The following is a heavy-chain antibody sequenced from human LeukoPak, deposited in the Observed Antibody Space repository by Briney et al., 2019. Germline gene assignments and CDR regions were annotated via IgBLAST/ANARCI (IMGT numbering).Heavy chain of an antibody. J-gene: IGHJ6*03. CDR2: IIPIFGTA. V-gene: IGHV1-69*05. Sequence: ASVKVSCKASGGTFSSYAISWVRQAPGQGLEWMGGIIPIFGTANYAQKFQGRVTITTDESTSTAYMELSSLRSEDTAVYYCARVYIAFGLVPAAVNYYYYMDVWGKGTTVTVSS. CDR1: GGTFSSYA. D-gene: IGHD2-2*01. CDR3: ARVYIAFGLVPAAVNYYYYMDV.